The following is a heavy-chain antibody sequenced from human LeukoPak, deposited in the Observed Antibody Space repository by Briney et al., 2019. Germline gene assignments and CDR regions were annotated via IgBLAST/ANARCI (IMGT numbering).Heavy chain of an antibody. Sequence: GGSLRLSCATSGFTFSSYWMSWVRQAPGKGLEWVADIKEDGSEKYYVDSVKGRFTISRDNAKNSLYLQMNSLRAEDTAVYYCARVAAAGRPYYYGMDVWGQGTTVTVSS. CDR3: ARVAAAGRPYYYGMDV. V-gene: IGHV3-7*01. J-gene: IGHJ6*02. CDR2: IKEDGSEK. D-gene: IGHD6-13*01. CDR1: GFTFSSYW.